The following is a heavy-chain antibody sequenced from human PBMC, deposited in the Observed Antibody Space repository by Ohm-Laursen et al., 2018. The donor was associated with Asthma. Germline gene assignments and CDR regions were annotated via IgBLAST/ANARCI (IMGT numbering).Heavy chain of an antibody. CDR1: GGSISSSSYY. Sequence: TLSLTCTVSGGSISSSSYYWSWIRQPPGKGLEWIGEINHSGSTNYNPSLKSRVTISVDTSKNQFSLKLSSVTAADTAVYYCARGPPLYCSGGSCYRTSRGWFDPWGQGTLVTVSS. D-gene: IGHD2-15*01. V-gene: IGHV4-39*07. CDR3: ARGPPLYCSGGSCYRTSRGWFDP. J-gene: IGHJ5*02. CDR2: INHSGST.